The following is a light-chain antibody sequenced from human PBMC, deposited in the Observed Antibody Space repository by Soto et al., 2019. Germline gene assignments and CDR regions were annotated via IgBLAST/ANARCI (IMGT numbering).Light chain of an antibody. CDR1: SSNIGAGYD. J-gene: IGLJ1*01. CDR3: QSYDSSLSGLYV. CDR2: GNS. Sequence: QSVLTQPPSVSGAPGQRVTISCTGSSSNIGAGYDVHWYQQLPGTAPKLLIYGNSNRPSGVPDRFSGSKSGTSASLAITGLRAEDEADYYCQSYDSSLSGLYVFGTGTQLTVL. V-gene: IGLV1-40*01.